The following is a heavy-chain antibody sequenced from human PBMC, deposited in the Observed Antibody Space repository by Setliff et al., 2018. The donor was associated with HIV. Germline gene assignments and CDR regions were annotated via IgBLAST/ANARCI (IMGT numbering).Heavy chain of an antibody. Sequence: LSLSCAASGFTFSDYYMSWIRQAPGMGLEWVSYISSSGSITYYADSVKCRFTISRGNAKKSLYLQMNSLRAEDTAVYYCARRWYGSGSYWFDYWGQGTLVTVSS. CDR3: ARRWYGSGSYWFDY. J-gene: IGHJ4*02. D-gene: IGHD3-10*01. V-gene: IGHV3-11*01. CDR1: GFTFSDYY. CDR2: ISSSGSIT.